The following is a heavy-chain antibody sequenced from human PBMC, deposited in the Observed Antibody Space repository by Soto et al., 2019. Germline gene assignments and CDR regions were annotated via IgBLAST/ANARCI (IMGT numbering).Heavy chain of an antibody. CDR3: ARAPRGGVIIVITSAQIDY. D-gene: IGHD3-3*01. J-gene: IGHJ4*02. Sequence: ASVKFSCKASGYAFTDHYIHWVRQAPGQGLEWMGLISPDGGSTRYSQKFQARITMTRDTSTSTVYMELSSLRSEDTAVYYCARAPRGGVIIVITSAQIDYWGQGTLVTVSS. CDR1: GYAFTDHY. CDR2: ISPDGGST. V-gene: IGHV1-46*01.